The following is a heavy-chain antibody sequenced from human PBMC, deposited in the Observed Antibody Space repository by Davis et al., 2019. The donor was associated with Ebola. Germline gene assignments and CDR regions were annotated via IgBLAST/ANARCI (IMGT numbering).Heavy chain of an antibody. CDR3: ARDFVY. CDR2: IYYSGNT. Sequence: SETLSLTCTVSGGSINNYYWSWIRQSPEKGLEWIGFIYYSGNTIYNPSLKSRVTISVDTSKNQFSLKLTSVTAADTAVYYCARDFVYWGQGTLVTVSS. V-gene: IGHV4-59*12. CDR1: GGSINNYY. J-gene: IGHJ4*02.